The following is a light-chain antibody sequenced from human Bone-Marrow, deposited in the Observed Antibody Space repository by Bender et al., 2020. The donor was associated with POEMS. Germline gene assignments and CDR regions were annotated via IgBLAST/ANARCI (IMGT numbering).Light chain of an antibody. J-gene: IGLJ2*01. CDR1: KLGDRH. CDR2: QDG. CDR3: QAWDSSTVV. V-gene: IGLV3-1*01. Sequence: SYELTQPPSLSVSPGQTASITCSGDKLGDRHTSWYQQKPGQSPVLVIYQDGNRPSGIPERFSGSHSGNTATLTISGTQTTDDADYYCQAWDSSTVVFGGGPKLTVL.